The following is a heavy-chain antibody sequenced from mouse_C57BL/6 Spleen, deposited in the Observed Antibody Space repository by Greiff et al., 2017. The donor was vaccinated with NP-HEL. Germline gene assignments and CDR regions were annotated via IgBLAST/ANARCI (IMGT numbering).Heavy chain of an antibody. CDR3: ARDYSFAY. J-gene: IGHJ3*01. CDR2: IDPSDSYT. D-gene: IGHD1-1*01. CDR1: GYTFTSYW. V-gene: IGHV1-69*01. Sequence: QVQLQQPGAELVMPGASVKLSCKASGYTFTSYWMHWVKQRPGQGLEWIGEIDPSDSYTNYNGKFKGKATLTADKSSSTAYMQLSSLTSEDSAVYFCARDYSFAYWGQGTLVTVSA.